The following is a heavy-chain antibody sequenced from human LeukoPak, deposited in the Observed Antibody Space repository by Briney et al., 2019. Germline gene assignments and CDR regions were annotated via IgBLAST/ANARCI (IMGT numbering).Heavy chain of an antibody. V-gene: IGHV3-7*04. J-gene: IGHJ4*02. D-gene: IGHD1-26*01. CDR3: GREIPGGTTSLDC. CDR1: GFTFSNYW. CDR2: IKEDGSSK. Sequence: GGSLRLSCAASGFTFSNYWMSWIRQAPARGLEWVANIKEDGSSKNYVDSVQGRFTISRDNAKKAPYLQMNSLRAEDTAVYYCGREIPGGTTSLDCWGQGTLVTVSS.